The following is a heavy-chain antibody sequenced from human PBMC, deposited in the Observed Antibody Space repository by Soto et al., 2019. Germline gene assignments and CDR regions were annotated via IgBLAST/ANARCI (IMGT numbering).Heavy chain of an antibody. Sequence: QVQLVQSGAEVKKPGSSVRVSCKASGGTFSSYAISWVRQAPGQGLEWMGGIIPIFGTENYAQKFQGRVTITADESTSTAYMELSSVRSEDTAVYYCAIDRIAGSKYYYGMDVWGQGTTVTVSS. CDR3: AIDRIAGSKYYYGMDV. V-gene: IGHV1-69*01. J-gene: IGHJ6*02. CDR1: GGTFSSYA. D-gene: IGHD6-13*01. CDR2: IIPIFGTE.